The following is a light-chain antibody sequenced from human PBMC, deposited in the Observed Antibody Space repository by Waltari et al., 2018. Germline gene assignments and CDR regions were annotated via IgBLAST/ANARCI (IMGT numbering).Light chain of an antibody. Sequence: QSDLTQPRSVSGFPEQSVTIPCTGSSGAVGCSTSVSWYQQIPGKAPKLIIYDVSKRPSGVPDRFSGSMSDNTASLTVSGLQAEDEADYFCCSYAANKVVFGGGTRLTVL. CDR3: CSYAANKVV. V-gene: IGLV2-11*01. CDR2: DVS. J-gene: IGLJ2*01. CDR1: SGAVGCSTS.